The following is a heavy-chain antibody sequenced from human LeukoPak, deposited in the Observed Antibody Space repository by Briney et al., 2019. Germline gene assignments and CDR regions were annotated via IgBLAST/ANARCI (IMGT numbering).Heavy chain of an antibody. CDR3: ARDPTVVVVPAAILPPTYYYGMDV. D-gene: IGHD2-2*01. Sequence: GASVKVSCKASGYTFTSYYMHWVRQAPGQGLEWMGIINPSGGSTSYAQKFQGRVTMTRDTSTSTVYMELSSLRSEDTAVYYCARDPTVVVVPAAILPPTYYYGMDVWGQGTTVTVSS. V-gene: IGHV1-46*01. CDR1: GYTFTSYY. J-gene: IGHJ6*02. CDR2: INPSGGST.